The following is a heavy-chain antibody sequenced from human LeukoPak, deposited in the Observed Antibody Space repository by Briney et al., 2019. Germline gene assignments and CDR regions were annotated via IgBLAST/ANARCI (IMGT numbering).Heavy chain of an antibody. D-gene: IGHD3-22*01. CDR1: GFTFSRYW. CDR2: ISPDGSTT. Sequence: GGSLRLSCAASGFTFSRYWMHWVRQAPGKGLMWVSRISPDGSTTLYADSVKGRFTISRDNSKNTLCLQMNRLRAEDTAVYSCAKDLAYDSSGYPSWYFDLWGRGTLVTVSS. CDR3: AKDLAYDSSGYPSWYFDL. V-gene: IGHV3-74*03. J-gene: IGHJ2*01.